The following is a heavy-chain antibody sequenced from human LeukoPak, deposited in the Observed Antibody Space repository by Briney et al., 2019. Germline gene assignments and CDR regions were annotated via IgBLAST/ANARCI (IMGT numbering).Heavy chain of an antibody. J-gene: IGHJ3*02. V-gene: IGHV1-2*02. D-gene: IGHD3-22*01. CDR2: INRNSGGT. CDR1: GYTFTDYY. Sequence: ASVKVSCKASGYTFTDYYIHWVRQAPGQGLEWMEWINRNSGGTNYAQNFQGRVAMTRDTSISTAYMELSRLRSDDTAVYYCAGQTRQLLSMIGGAFDIWGQGTMVTVSS. CDR3: AGQTRQLLSMIGGAFDI.